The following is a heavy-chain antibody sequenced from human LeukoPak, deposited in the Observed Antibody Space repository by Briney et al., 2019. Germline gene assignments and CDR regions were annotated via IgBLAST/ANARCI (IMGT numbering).Heavy chain of an antibody. CDR1: GFTFSSYG. D-gene: IGHD3-3*01. V-gene: IGHV3-30*02. Sequence: GGSLRLSCAASGFTFSSYGMHWVRQAPGKGLEWVAFIRYDGSNKYYADSVKGRFTISRDNSKNTLYLQMNSLGAEDTAVYYCAKDFPYYDFWSGQPGGFDYWGQGTLVTVSS. CDR2: IRYDGSNK. J-gene: IGHJ4*02. CDR3: AKDFPYYDFWSGQPGGFDY.